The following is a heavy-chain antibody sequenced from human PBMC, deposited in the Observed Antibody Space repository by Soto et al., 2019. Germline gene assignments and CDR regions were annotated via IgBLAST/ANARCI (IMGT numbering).Heavy chain of an antibody. Sequence: EVQLVESGGGLVQRGGSLRLSCAASGLTFSSYSMNWVRQAPWKGLEWVSYISSSSSTIYYADSVKGRFTISRDNAKNSLYLQMNSLRAEVTAVYYCAFGQDSRYYDYAMDVWGQGTTVTVSS. J-gene: IGHJ6*02. CDR1: GLTFSSYS. CDR2: ISSSSSTI. CDR3: AFGQDSRYYDYAMDV. D-gene: IGHD2-15*01. V-gene: IGHV3-48*01.